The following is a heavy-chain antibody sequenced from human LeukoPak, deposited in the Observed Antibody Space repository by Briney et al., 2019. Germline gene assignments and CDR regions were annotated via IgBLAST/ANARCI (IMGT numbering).Heavy chain of an antibody. V-gene: IGHV3-7*01. Sequence: GGSLTLSCAASGFTFSSYWMSWVRQPPGKGLEWVANIKQDGSEKYYLASVKGRFTISRDNAKNSLYLQMNSLTAEDTAVYDCARDENYGCFDPWGQGTLVTVSS. CDR1: GFTFSSYW. J-gene: IGHJ5*02. CDR3: ARDENYGCFDP. CDR2: IKQDGSEK. D-gene: IGHD1-7*01.